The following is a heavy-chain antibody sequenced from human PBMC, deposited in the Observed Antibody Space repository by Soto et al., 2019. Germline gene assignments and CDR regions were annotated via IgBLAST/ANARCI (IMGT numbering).Heavy chain of an antibody. CDR3: AREKGIVVVPAASYDAFDI. Sequence: ESGGGVVQPGRSLRLSCAASGFTFSSYGMHWVRQAPGKGLEWVAVIWYDGSNKYYADSVKGRFTISRDNSKNTLYLQMNSLRAEDTAVYYCAREKGIVVVPAASYDAFDIWGQGTMVTVSS. V-gene: IGHV3-33*01. CDR1: GFTFSSYG. D-gene: IGHD2-2*01. CDR2: IWYDGSNK. J-gene: IGHJ3*02.